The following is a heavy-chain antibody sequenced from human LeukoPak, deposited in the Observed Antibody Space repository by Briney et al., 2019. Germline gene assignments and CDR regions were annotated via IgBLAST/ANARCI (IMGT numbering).Heavy chain of an antibody. J-gene: IGHJ4*02. Sequence: SETLSLTCTVSGGSISSYYWSWIRQPAGKGLEWIGRIYTSGSTNYNPSLKSRVTMSVDTSKNQFSLKLSSVTAADTAVYYCARVSPTIFGVPFDYWGQGTLVTVSS. CDR3: ARVSPTIFGVPFDY. CDR1: GGSISSYY. CDR2: IYTSGST. V-gene: IGHV4-4*07. D-gene: IGHD3-3*01.